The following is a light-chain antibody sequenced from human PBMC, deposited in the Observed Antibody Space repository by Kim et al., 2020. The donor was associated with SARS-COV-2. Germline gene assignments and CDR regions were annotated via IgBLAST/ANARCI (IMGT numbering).Light chain of an antibody. J-gene: IGLJ2*01. CDR1: KLGDKY. CDR2: QDS. Sequence: VSPGQTASITCSGDKLGDKYACWYQQKPGQSPVLVIYQDSKWPSGIPERFSGSNSGNTATLTISGTQTMDEADYYCQAWDSSTVVFGGGTQLTVL. CDR3: QAWDSSTVV. V-gene: IGLV3-1*01.